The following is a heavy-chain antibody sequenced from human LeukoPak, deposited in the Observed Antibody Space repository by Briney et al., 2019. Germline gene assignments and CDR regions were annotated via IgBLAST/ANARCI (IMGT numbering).Heavy chain of an antibody. J-gene: IGHJ4*02. CDR3: ASPRSLRSANYFYY. Sequence: PWETLCLSCAVSGVSFSGYYWSWIRQPPGKGLEWIGVISHSGGTTYNPSRKRRVTTTVDTSKNQFSLKLSSVAPADTAVYYCASPRSLRSANYFYYWGQGTLVTVSS. CDR2: ISHSGGT. CDR1: GVSFSGYY. V-gene: IGHV4-34*01. D-gene: IGHD6-25*01.